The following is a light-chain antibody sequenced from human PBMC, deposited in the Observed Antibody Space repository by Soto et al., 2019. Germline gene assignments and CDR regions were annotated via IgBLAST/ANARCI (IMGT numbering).Light chain of an antibody. CDR3: SSYAGSNNFV. J-gene: IGLJ1*01. Sequence: QSALTQPRSVSGSPGQSVTISCTGTSNVVGGYKYVSWYQQYPGKAPKLMIYDVSKRPSGVPDRFSGSKSGNTASLTVSGLQAEDETDYYCSSYAGSNNFVFGSGTKVTVL. V-gene: IGLV2-11*01. CDR1: SNVVGGYKY. CDR2: DVS.